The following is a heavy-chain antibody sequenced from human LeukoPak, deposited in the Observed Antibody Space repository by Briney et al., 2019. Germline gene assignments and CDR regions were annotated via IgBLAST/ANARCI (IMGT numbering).Heavy chain of an antibody. J-gene: IGHJ6*02. CDR1: GGSISSSSYY. Sequence: SETLSLTCTVSGGSISSSSYYWGWIRQPPGKGLEWIGSIYYSGSTYYNPSLKSRVTISVDTSKNQFSLKLSSVTAADTAVYYCARDQEVESGFLGYYYYYGMDVWGQGTTVTVSS. CDR2: IYYSGST. CDR3: ARDQEVESGFLGYYYYYGMDV. V-gene: IGHV4-39*02. D-gene: IGHD3-3*01.